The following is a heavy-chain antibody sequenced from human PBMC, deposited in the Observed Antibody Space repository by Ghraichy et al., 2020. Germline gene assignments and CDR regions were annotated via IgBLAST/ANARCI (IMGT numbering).Heavy chain of an antibody. CDR1: GFTFSGFS. J-gene: IGHJ6*02. V-gene: IGHV3-48*02. D-gene: IGHD3-16*01. Sequence: GGSLRLSCAASGFTFSGFSLNWVRQAPGKGLEWVSYISSSGNTIYYADSVKDRFTISRDSAKNSLFLQMDSLRDEDTAVYYCARDVFGYYGMDVWGQGTTVTVSS. CDR2: ISSSGNTI. CDR3: ARDVFGYYGMDV.